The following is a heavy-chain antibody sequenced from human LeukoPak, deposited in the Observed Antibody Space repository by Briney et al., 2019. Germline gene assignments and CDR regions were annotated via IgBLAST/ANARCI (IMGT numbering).Heavy chain of an antibody. CDR2: IWYDGSNK. J-gene: IGHJ3*02. CDR3: ARDPGDCYGSGSSDAFDI. V-gene: IGHV3-33*01. D-gene: IGHD3-10*01. Sequence: PGGSLRLSCAASGFTFSSYGMHWVRQAPGKGLEWVAVIWYDGSNKYYADSVKGRFTISRDNSKNTLYLQMNSLRAEDTAVYYCARDPGDCYGSGSSDAFDIWGQGTMVTVSS. CDR1: GFTFSSYG.